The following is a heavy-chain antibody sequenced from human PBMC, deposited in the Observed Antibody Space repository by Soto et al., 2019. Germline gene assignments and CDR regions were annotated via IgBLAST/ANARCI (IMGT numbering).Heavy chain of an antibody. J-gene: IGHJ4*02. Sequence: EVQLLESGGGLVQPGGSLRLCCAASGFTFSNYALTWVRQAPGKGLEWVSNISTSGGNTDYADSVRGRFTISRDNSKNTVYLQMNSLRGEDTAIYYCAKERAARGIDYWGQGTLVTVSS. CDR3: AKERAARGIDY. D-gene: IGHD6-6*01. CDR2: ISTSGGNT. V-gene: IGHV3-23*01. CDR1: GFTFSNYA.